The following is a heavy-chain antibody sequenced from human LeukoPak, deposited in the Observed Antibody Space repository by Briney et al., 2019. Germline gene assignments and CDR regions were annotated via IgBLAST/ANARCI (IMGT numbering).Heavy chain of an antibody. J-gene: IGHJ4*02. CDR2: IWYDGSNK. CDR1: GFTVSSYG. CDR3: ARDPFDY. Sequence: SLRLXCAASGFTVSSYGMHWVRQAPGKGLEWVAVIWYDGSNKYYADSVKGRFTISRDNSKNTLYLQMTSLRAEDTAVYYCARDPFDYWGQGTLVTVSS. V-gene: IGHV3-33*01.